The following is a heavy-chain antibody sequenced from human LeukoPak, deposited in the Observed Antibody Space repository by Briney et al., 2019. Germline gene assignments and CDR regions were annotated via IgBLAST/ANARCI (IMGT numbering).Heavy chain of an antibody. D-gene: IGHD5-18*01. CDR3: ARAAHVDTAMVNSNYFDY. J-gene: IGHJ4*02. V-gene: IGHV4-39*07. Sequence: SETLSLTCTVSGGSISSSSYYWGWIRQPPGKGLEWIGSIYYSGSTYYNPSLKSRVTISVDTSKNQFSLKLSSVTAADTAVYYCARAAHVDTAMVNSNYFDYWGQGTLVTVSS. CDR1: GGSISSSSYY. CDR2: IYYSGST.